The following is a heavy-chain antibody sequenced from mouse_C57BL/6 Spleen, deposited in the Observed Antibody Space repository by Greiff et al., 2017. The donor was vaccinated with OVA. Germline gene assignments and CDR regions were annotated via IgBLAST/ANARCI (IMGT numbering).Heavy chain of an antibody. CDR2: IYPSDSET. D-gene: IGHD1-1*01. J-gene: IGHJ2*01. V-gene: IGHV1-61*01. Sequence: QVQLQQPGAELVRPGSSVKLSCKASGYTFTSYWMDWVKQRPGQGLEWIGNIYPSDSETHYNQKFKDKATLTVDQSSSTAYMQLSSLTSEDSAVYYCASEGIITRVFDYWGQGTTLTVSS. CDR1: GYTFTSYW. CDR3: ASEGIITRVFDY.